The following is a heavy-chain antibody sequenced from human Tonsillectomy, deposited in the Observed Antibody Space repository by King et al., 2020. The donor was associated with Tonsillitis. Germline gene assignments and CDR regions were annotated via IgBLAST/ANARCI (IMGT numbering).Heavy chain of an antibody. CDR1: GFTFSSYG. Sequence: VQLVESGGGVVQPGRSLRLSCAASGFTFSSYGMHWVRQAPGTGLEWVAVISYDGSNKYYADPMKGRFTISRDNSKNTLYLQMNSLRAEDTAVYYCAKGGPEGWYWIDFWGQGTLVTVSS. D-gene: IGHD6-19*01. J-gene: IGHJ4*02. V-gene: IGHV3-30*18. CDR2: ISYDGSNK. CDR3: AKGGPEGWYWIDF.